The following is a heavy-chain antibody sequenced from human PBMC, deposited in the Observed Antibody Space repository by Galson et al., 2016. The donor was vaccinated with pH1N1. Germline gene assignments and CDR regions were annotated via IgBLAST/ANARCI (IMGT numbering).Heavy chain of an antibody. V-gene: IGHV3-7*01. J-gene: IGHJ5*01. CDR3: ARVGAYGDFALLLNNWFYT. CDR1: GFSFRSYW. Sequence: SLRLSCAASGFSFRSYWMAWVRQVPGKGLEWVANINQEGTEKQYVDDVKGRFTVSRDNAKNSVYLQMSRPRVDDTAVYYCARVGAYGDFALLLNNWFYTWGQGTLVTVSS. CDR2: INQEGTEK. D-gene: IGHD4-17*01.